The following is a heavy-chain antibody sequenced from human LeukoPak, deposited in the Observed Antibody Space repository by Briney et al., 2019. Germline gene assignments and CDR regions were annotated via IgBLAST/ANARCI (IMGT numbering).Heavy chain of an antibody. CDR3: ATLLGPSDY. D-gene: IGHD3-10*01. Sequence: GGSLRLSCAASGFTFSDYYMSWIRQAPGKGLEWVSYISSSSSYTNYADSVKGRFTISRDNAKNSLYLQMNSLRAEDTAVYYCATLLGPSDYWGQGTLVTVSS. CDR1: GFTFSDYY. CDR2: ISSSSSYT. J-gene: IGHJ4*02. V-gene: IGHV3-11*03.